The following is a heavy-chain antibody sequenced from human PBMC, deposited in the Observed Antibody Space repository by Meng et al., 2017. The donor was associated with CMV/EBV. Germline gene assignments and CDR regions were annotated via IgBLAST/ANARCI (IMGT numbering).Heavy chain of an antibody. J-gene: IGHJ4*02. CDR3: ARVVPAAIGTIDY. D-gene: IGHD2-2*01. CDR2: ISGSGGST. CDR1: GFTFSSYA. V-gene: IGHV3-23*01. Sequence: GESLKISCAASGFTFSSYAMSWVRQAPGKGLEWVSAISGSGGSTHYADSVKGRFTISRDNSKNTLYLQMNSLRSDDTAVYYCARVVPAAIGTIDYWGQGTLVTVSS.